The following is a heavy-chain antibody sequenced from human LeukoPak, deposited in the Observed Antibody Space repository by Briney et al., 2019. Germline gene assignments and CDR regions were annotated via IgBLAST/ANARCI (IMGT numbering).Heavy chain of an antibody. CDR2: IYYSGDT. D-gene: IGHD4-23*01. V-gene: IGHV4-4*02. CDR3: AREGPGNRVQYLQQ. J-gene: IGHJ1*01. CDR1: GGSISSSNW. Sequence: PSGTLSLTCVVSGGSISSSNWWTWVRQPPGKGLEWIGEIYYSGDTHYNTSLKSRVTISVDMSKNQFSLKLSSVTAADTAVYYCAREGPGNRVQYLQQWGQGTLVTVSS.